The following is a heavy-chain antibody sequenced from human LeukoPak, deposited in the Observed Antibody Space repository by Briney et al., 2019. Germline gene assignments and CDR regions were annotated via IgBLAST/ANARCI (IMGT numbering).Heavy chain of an antibody. CDR2: IYPGDSVT. CDR1: GYSFRRYW. CDR3: ARTIAAADTRDINYYFDY. Sequence: GESLNFSCEGSGYSFRRYWIRWVRQMPGQGLEWMGIIYPGDSVTRYSPSLQGQVTISADKSISTAYLQWSSLKASDTAMYYCARTIAAADTRDINYYFDYWGQGTLLTVSS. D-gene: IGHD6-13*01. J-gene: IGHJ4*02. V-gene: IGHV5-51*01.